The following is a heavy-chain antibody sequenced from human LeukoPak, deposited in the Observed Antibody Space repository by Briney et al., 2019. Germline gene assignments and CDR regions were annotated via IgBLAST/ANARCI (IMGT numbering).Heavy chain of an antibody. CDR1: GGSISSYY. V-gene: IGHV4-4*07. CDR3: AREKTYYDYVWGSYRYYYFDY. Sequence: SETLSLTCTVSGGSISSYYWSWIRQPAGKGLEWIGRIYTSGSTNYNPSLKSRVTMSEDTSKNQFSLKLSSVTAADTAVYYCAREKTYYDYVWGSYRYYYFDYWGQGTLVTVSS. D-gene: IGHD3-16*02. J-gene: IGHJ4*02. CDR2: IYTSGST.